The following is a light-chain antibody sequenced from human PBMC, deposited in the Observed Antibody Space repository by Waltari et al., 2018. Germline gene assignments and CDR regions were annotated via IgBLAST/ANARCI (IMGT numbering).Light chain of an antibody. CDR1: SSNIGRTH. J-gene: IGLJ1*01. CDR3: ATWDDSLSGGV. V-gene: IGLV1-47*01. Sequence: QSVVTQPPSASGTPGQRVTIFCSGSSSNIGRTHVSWYRQFPGAAPKLLIYRDDQRPSGVADRFSGSKSGTSASLAIGGLRSEDEADYYCATWDDSLSGGVFGTGTKVTVV. CDR2: RDD.